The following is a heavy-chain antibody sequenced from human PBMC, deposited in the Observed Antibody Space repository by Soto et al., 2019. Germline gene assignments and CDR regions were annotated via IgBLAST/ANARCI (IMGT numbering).Heavy chain of an antibody. Sequence: PSETLSLTCTISGGSISSGGYYWSWIRQHPGKGLEWIGYIYYSGSTYYNPSLKSRVTISVDTPKNQFSLKLSSVTAADTAVYYCARDNRNYGSGSYADYWGQGTLVTVSS. CDR3: ARDNRNYGSGSYADY. J-gene: IGHJ4*02. CDR2: IYYSGST. CDR1: GGSISSGGYY. V-gene: IGHV4-31*03. D-gene: IGHD3-10*01.